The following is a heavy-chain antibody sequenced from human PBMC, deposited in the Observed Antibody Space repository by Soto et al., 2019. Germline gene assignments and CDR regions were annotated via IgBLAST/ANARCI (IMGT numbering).Heavy chain of an antibody. CDR3: AKETRSRAVTATRVNGMDV. D-gene: IGHD2-21*02. Sequence: VQLVESGGGVVQPGRSLRLSCAPSGFSFSDFGMHWVRQAPGKGLEWVAAISHDGSNQYYGDSVKGRFSISRDHSNNRLYLQMSNLKVEDSAIYFCAKETRSRAVTATRVNGMDVWGQGTTVTVSS. J-gene: IGHJ6*02. CDR2: ISHDGSNQ. CDR1: GFSFSDFG. V-gene: IGHV3-30*18.